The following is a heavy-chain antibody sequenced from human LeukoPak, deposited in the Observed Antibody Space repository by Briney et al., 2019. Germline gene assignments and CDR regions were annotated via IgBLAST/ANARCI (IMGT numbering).Heavy chain of an antibody. CDR3: ARGLPPFEWDTFDY. J-gene: IGHJ4*02. V-gene: IGHV1-2*02. CDR2: INPNSGDT. D-gene: IGHD1-26*01. Sequence: ASVKVPCKASGYTFTGYYMHWVRQAPGQGLEWMGWINPNSGDTNYAQKFQGRVTMTRDTSISTAYMELGRLRSDDTAVYYCARGLPPFEWDTFDYWGQGTLVTVSS. CDR1: GYTFTGYY.